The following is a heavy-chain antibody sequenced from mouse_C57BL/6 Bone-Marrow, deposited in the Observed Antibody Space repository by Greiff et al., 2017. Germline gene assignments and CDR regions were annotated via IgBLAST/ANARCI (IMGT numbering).Heavy chain of an antibody. V-gene: IGHV5-9-1*02. CDR1: GFTFSSYA. CDR2: ISSGGDYI. CDR3: TRDRGLRRGYFDV. D-gene: IGHD2-4*01. Sequence: VHLVESGEGLVKPGGSLKLSCAASGFTFSSYAMSWVRQTPEKRLEWVAYISSGGDYIYYADTVKGRFTISRDNARNTLYLQMSSLKSEDTAMYYCTRDRGLRRGYFDVWGTGTTVTVSS. J-gene: IGHJ1*03.